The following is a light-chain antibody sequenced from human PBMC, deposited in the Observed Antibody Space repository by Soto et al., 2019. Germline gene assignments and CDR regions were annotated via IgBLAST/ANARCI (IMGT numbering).Light chain of an antibody. V-gene: IGKV3-11*01. CDR3: QQRGDWPLYT. CDR1: QSISYN. CDR2: DAS. J-gene: IGKJ2*01. Sequence: EIVLTHSPATLSLSPGERATLSCRASQSISYNLAWYQQKSGQAPRLLIYDASNRATGVPARFSGSGSGTDFTLTISSLEPEDFAVYYCQQRGDWPLYTFGQGSRLEIK.